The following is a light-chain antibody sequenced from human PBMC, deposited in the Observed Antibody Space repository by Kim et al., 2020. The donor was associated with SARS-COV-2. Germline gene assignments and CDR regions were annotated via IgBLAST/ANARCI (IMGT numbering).Light chain of an antibody. CDR2: GAS. CDR1: QSVLTN. CDR3: QQYYNWPRT. V-gene: IGKV3-15*01. Sequence: EIVMTQSPATLSVSPGERATLSCRASQSVLTNLAWYQQKPGQGPRLLIYGASTRATGIPASFSGSGSGTEFTLTISSLQSEDFVIYYCQQYYNWPRTFGQGTKVDIK. J-gene: IGKJ1*01.